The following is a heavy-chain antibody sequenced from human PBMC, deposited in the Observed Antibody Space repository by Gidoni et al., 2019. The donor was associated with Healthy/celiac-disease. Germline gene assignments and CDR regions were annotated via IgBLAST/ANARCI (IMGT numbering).Heavy chain of an antibody. CDR2: ISYDGSNK. CDR3: AREIVVVPAAIDY. Sequence: QVQLVESGGCVVPPGRYLRLSCAASGFTFSSYAMHWVRQAPGKGLEWVAVISYDGSNKYYADAVKGRFTISRDNSKNTLYLQMNSLRAEDTAVYYCAREIVVVPAAIDYWGQGTLVTVSS. CDR1: GFTFSSYA. V-gene: IGHV3-30-3*01. J-gene: IGHJ4*02. D-gene: IGHD2-2*01.